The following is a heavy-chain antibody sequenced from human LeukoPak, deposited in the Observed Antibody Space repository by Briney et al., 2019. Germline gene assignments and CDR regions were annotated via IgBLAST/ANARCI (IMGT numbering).Heavy chain of an antibody. CDR3: AANDYGDYAFDY. CDR1: GFTVSSNY. J-gene: IGHJ4*02. V-gene: IGHV3-53*01. Sequence: PGGSLRLSCAASGFTVSSNYMSWVRQAPGKGLEWVSVIYSGGSTYYADSVKGRFTISRDNSKNTLYLQMNCLRAEDTAVYYCAANDYGDYAFDYWGQGTLVTVSS. CDR2: IYSGGST. D-gene: IGHD4-17*01.